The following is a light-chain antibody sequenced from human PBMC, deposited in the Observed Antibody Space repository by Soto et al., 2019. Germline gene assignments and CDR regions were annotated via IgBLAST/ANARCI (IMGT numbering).Light chain of an antibody. Sequence: ELGFTQSPGTLSLSPVERATLSCRASQSVSSSYLAWYQQKPGQAPRLLIYGASSRATGIPDRFSGSGSGTDFTLTISRLEPEDFAVYYCQQYGSSPRTFGQGTKVDIK. V-gene: IGKV3-20*01. CDR2: GAS. CDR1: QSVSSSY. J-gene: IGKJ1*01. CDR3: QQYGSSPRT.